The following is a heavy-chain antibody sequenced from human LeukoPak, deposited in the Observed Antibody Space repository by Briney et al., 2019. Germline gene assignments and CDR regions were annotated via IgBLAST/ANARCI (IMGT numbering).Heavy chain of an antibody. J-gene: IGHJ3*02. Sequence: GGSLRLSCAASGFTFSDYSMHWVRQAPGKGVEWVSGISWNSGSIGYADSVKGRFTISRDNSKNTLYLQMNSLRAEDTAVYYCARGIAVAGTGDAFDIWVQGTMVTVSS. CDR2: ISWNSGSI. V-gene: IGHV3-9*01. CDR3: ARGIAVAGTGDAFDI. D-gene: IGHD6-19*01. CDR1: GFTFSDYS.